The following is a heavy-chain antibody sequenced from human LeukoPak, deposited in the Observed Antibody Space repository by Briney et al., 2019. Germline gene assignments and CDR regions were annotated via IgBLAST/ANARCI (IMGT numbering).Heavy chain of an antibody. D-gene: IGHD5-12*01. J-gene: IGHJ4*02. V-gene: IGHV3-15*05. CDR1: GFTFSNAW. Sequence: GGSLRLSCAASGFTFSNAWMSWVRQAPGKGLEWVGRIKSKTDGGTTDYAAPVKGRFTISRDDSKNTLYLQMNSLRAEDTAVYYCARESKYSGYPFDYWGQGTLVTVSS. CDR2: IKSKTDGGTT. CDR3: ARESKYSGYPFDY.